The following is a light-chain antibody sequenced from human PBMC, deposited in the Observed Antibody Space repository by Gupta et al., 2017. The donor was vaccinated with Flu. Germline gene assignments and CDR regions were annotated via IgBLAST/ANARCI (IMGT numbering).Light chain of an antibody. Sequence: EIVMTQSPDTLSVSPRERATLSCRASQSARSNLAWYQKKLGQAPRLLIHGASTGATGLPARFSGSGSGTEFNLTISSLQSEDFAVYYCQQDNNWPPTFGQGTKVEIK. CDR2: GAS. CDR1: QSARSN. CDR3: QQDNNWPPT. V-gene: IGKV3-15*01. J-gene: IGKJ1*01.